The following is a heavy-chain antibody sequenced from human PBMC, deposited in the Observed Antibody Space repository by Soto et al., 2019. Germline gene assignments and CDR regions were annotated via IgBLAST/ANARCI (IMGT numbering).Heavy chain of an antibody. CDR2: IHDSGST. Sequence: SETLSLTCAVSGGFISTGGYYGNWIRQHPGEGLEWIGYIHDSGSTYDNPSLRGRVTMSLDTSNNQFSLKLSSVTAADTAIYYCARFDPGPYYFDFWGRGTLVTVSS. CDR3: ARFDPGPYYFDF. J-gene: IGHJ4*02. CDR1: GGFISTGGYY. V-gene: IGHV4-31*11. D-gene: IGHD3-9*01.